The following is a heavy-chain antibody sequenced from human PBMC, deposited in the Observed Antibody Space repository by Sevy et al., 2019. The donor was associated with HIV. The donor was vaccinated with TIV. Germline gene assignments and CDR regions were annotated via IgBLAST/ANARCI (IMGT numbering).Heavy chain of an antibody. Sequence: ASVKVSCKASGGTFSSYAISWVRQAPGQGLEWMGGIIPIFGTANYAQKFQGRVTITADESTSTAYMELSSLRSEDTAVYYWAREGGAVTMVQGGEYAFDIWGQGTMVTVSS. CDR3: AREGGAVTMVQGGEYAFDI. V-gene: IGHV1-69*13. CDR1: GGTFSSYA. CDR2: IIPIFGTA. D-gene: IGHD3-10*01. J-gene: IGHJ3*02.